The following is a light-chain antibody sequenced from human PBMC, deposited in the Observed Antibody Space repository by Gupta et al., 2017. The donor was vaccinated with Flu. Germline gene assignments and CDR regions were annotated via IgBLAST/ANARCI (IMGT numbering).Light chain of an antibody. V-gene: IGKV1-5*03. Sequence: DIQMTQSPSTLSASVGDRVTITCRASQSISSRLAWYQQKPGKAPKLVIYEASRLQSGVASRFSGSGSGTEFTLSISSLQPDDFATYYCQQDKSYRSFGQGTKVEIK. CDR3: QQDKSYRS. CDR2: EAS. CDR1: QSISSR. J-gene: IGKJ1*01.